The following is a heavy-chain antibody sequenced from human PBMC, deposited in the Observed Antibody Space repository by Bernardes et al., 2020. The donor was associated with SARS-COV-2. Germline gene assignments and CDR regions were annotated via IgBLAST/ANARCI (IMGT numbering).Heavy chain of an antibody. CDR2: IKRDGSEP. Sequence: GWSLLLSCAGSGFDFSDSWMTWVRQAPGKGLEWVANIKRDGSEPYYVDSVKGRFTISRDNAKNLVFLQMNSLRAEDTAVFYCARSAGMDVWGQGTKVTVSS. J-gene: IGHJ6*02. CDR3: ARSAGMDV. CDR1: GFDFSDSW. V-gene: IGHV3-7*03.